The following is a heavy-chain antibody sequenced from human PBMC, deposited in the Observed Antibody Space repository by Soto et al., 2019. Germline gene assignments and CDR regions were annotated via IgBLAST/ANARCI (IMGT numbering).Heavy chain of an antibody. Sequence: QVQVVESGGGVVQPGRSLRLSCAASGFTFSSYAMHWVRQAPGKGLEWVAVISYDGSNKYYADSVKGRFTISRDNSKNTLYLQMTCLRAEDTAVYYCAREAPDYNLSPGMDVWGQGTTVTVSS. V-gene: IGHV3-30-3*01. CDR1: GFTFSSYA. D-gene: IGHD4-4*01. J-gene: IGHJ6*02. CDR2: ISYDGSNK. CDR3: AREAPDYNLSPGMDV.